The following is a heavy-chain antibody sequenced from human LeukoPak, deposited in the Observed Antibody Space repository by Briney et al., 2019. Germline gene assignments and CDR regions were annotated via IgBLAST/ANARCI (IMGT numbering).Heavy chain of an antibody. CDR2: ISAYNGNT. CDR1: GYTFTSYG. V-gene: IGHV1-18*01. CDR3: AGGVGYCTNGVCCLGYFDY. D-gene: IGHD2-8*01. Sequence: ASVKVSCKASGYTFTSYGISWVRQAPGQGLEWMGWISAYNGNTNYAQKLQGRVTMTTDTSTSTAYMELRSLRSDDTAVYYCAGGVGYCTNGVCCLGYFDYWGQGTLVTVS. J-gene: IGHJ4*02.